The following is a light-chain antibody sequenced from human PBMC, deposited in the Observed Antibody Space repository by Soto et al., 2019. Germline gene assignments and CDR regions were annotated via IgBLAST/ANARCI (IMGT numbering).Light chain of an antibody. J-gene: IGKJ5*01. CDR3: QVRTNWSIA. CDR2: DAS. Sequence: FLTQSPAPLFLSPGGRATLPCWASQSVSSYLAWYQQKPGQAPRLLIYDASNRATGIPARFSGTGSGTDFNLTINNLEPEDFAVYYCQVRTNWSIAFGRGTRLEIK. CDR1: QSVSSY. V-gene: IGKV3-11*01.